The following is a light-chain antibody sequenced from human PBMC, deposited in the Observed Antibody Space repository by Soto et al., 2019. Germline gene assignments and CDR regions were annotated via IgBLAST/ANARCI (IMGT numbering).Light chain of an antibody. CDR1: QSVSSN. Sequence: EILMTQSPATLSVSPGERATLSCRASQSVSSNLAWYQQKPGQAPRLLNYGASTRATGIPARFSGSGSGTEFTLTISSLQSEDFAVYYCQQYNNWPPWTFGQGTKVEIK. CDR2: GAS. CDR3: QQYNNWPPWT. V-gene: IGKV3-15*01. J-gene: IGKJ1*01.